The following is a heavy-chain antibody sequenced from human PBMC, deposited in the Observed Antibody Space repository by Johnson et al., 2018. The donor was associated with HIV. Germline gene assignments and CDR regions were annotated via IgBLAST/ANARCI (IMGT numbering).Heavy chain of an antibody. D-gene: IGHD3-16*01. V-gene: IGHV3-30*02. CDR3: AKPPSMGADAFDV. Sequence: QMLLVESGGGVVQPGGSLRLSCAASGFTFSSYGMHWVRQAPGKGLEWVAFIRYAGSNKYYADSVKGRFTISRDNSKNPLYLKMNSLRAEDTAVYYCAKPPSMGADAFDVWGHGTMVTVSS. CDR1: GFTFSSYG. CDR2: IRYAGSNK. J-gene: IGHJ3*01.